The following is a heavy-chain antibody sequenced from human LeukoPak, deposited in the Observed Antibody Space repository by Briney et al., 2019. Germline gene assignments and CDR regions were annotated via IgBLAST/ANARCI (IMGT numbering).Heavy chain of an antibody. CDR3: ARDWVPIAARRLGDFDY. CDR2: IYTSGST. Sequence: SETLSLTCTVSGGSISSGSYYWSWVRQPAGKGLEWIGRIYTSGSTNYNPSLKSRVTISVDTSKNQFSLKLSSVTAADTAVYYCARDWVPIAARRLGDFDYWGQGTLVTVSS. CDR1: GGSISSGSYY. J-gene: IGHJ4*02. D-gene: IGHD6-6*01. V-gene: IGHV4-61*02.